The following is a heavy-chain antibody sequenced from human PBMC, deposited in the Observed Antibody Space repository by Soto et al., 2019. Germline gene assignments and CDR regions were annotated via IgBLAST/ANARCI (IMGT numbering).Heavy chain of an antibody. V-gene: IGHV1-46*01. J-gene: IGHJ6*02. D-gene: IGHD3-9*01. CDR1: GYTFTSYY. CDR3: ARGSHYDILTGYYSVGYYGMDV. CDR2: INPSGGST. Sequence: GASVKVSCKASGYTFTSYYMHWVRQAPGQGLEWMGIINPSGGSTSYAQKFQGRVTMTGDTSTSTVYMELSSLRSEDTAVYYCARGSHYDILTGYYSVGYYGMDVWGQGTTVTVSS.